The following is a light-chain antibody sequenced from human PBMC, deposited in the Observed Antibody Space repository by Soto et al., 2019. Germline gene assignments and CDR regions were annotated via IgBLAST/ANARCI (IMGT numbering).Light chain of an antibody. Sequence: QSVLTQPASVSGSPGQSITISCTGTSSDVGGYNYVSWYQQHPGKAPKLMIYDVSNRPSGVSNRSSGSKSGNTASLTISGLQAEDEADYYCRSYTSSSPLDVFGTGSKVTVL. CDR3: RSYTSSSPLDV. V-gene: IGLV2-14*01. CDR2: DVS. J-gene: IGLJ1*01. CDR1: SSDVGGYNY.